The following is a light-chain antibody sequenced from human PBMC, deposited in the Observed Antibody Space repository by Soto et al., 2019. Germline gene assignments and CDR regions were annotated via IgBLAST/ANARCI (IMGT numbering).Light chain of an antibody. CDR1: QSVTNVY. Sequence: EIVLTQSPGTLSLSSGESATLSCRASQSVTNVYIAWYQQKPGQAPRLLIYGASNRATDIPDRFSGSGSGTDFTLTISSLQAEDVAIYYCQQYYSTPYTFGQGTKLEIK. J-gene: IGKJ2*01. CDR3: QQYYSTPYT. V-gene: IGKV3-20*01. CDR2: GAS.